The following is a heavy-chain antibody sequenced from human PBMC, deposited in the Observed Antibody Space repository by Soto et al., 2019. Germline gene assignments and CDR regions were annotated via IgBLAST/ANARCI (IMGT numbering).Heavy chain of an antibody. V-gene: IGHV3-21*01. D-gene: IGHD3-22*01. Sequence: GGSLRLSCAASGFTFSSYAMSWVRQAPGKGLEWVASITSSSSYIYYEDSLKGRFTISRDNAKNSLFLQLDSLRAKDTAVYFCVRARSTDSRPDYWGQGTLVTVSS. J-gene: IGHJ4*02. CDR2: ITSSSSYI. CDR3: VRARSTDSRPDY. CDR1: GFTFSSYA.